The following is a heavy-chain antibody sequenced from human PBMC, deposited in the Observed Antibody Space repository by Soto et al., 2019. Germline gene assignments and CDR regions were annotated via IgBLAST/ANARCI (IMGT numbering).Heavy chain of an antibody. CDR2: IIPSLGIA. CDR3: AGTTQGLRYGMDV. V-gene: IGHV1-69*02. D-gene: IGHD4-17*01. J-gene: IGHJ6*02. Sequence: QVQLVQSGAEVKKPGSSVKVSCKASGGTFSSYTISWVRQAPGQGLEWMGRIIPSLGIANYAQKFHGRDTVTADKSTSTAYMELSSLSSEDTAVSYCAGTTQGLRYGMDVWGQGTTVTVSS. CDR1: GGTFSSYT.